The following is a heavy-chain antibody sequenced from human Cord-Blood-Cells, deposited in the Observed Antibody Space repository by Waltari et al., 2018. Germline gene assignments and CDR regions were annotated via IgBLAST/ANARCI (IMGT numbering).Heavy chain of an antibody. V-gene: IGHV1-18*01. D-gene: IGHD3-10*02. J-gene: IGHJ4*02. CDR1: GYTFTSYG. CDR3: ARRDCSWSYQYDY. Sequence: QVQLVLFGAAVKKPGASVTVSCKASGYTFTSYGTSWVRQAPGQGLEWMGWISAYNGNTNYAQKLQGRFTMTTDTSTSTAYVELRSLRSDDTAMYYCARRDCSWSYQYDYWGQGTLVTVSS. CDR2: ISAYNGNT.